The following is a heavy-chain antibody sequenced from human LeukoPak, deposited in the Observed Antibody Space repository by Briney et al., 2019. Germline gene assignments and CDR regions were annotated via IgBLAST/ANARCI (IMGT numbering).Heavy chain of an antibody. J-gene: IGHJ4*02. D-gene: IGHD3-10*01. CDR1: GGSISSYY. CDR2: IYYSGST. Sequence: SEALSLTCTVSGGSISSYYWTWIRQPPGKGLEWIGYIYYSGSTNYNPSLKSRVTISVDTSKNQFSLKLSSVTAADTAVYYCARLFRSGSYYTSLDYWGQGTLVTVSS. V-gene: IGHV4-59*08. CDR3: ARLFRSGSYYTSLDY.